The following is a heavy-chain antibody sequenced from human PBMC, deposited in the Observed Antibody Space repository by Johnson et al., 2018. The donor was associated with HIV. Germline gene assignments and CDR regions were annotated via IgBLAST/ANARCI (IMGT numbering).Heavy chain of an antibody. D-gene: IGHD1-26*01. CDR1: GFTFSSYA. V-gene: IGHV3-30*04. CDR2: ISDDGSNK. CDR3: VTADRGSA. J-gene: IGHJ3*01. Sequence: VQLVESGGGLVKPGGSLRLSCAASGFTFSSYAMHWVRQAPGKGLEWVAVISDDGSNKYYADSMKGRFTISRDDAKNTLYLQMNSLRAEDTAVYYCVTADRGSAWGQGTTVTVSS.